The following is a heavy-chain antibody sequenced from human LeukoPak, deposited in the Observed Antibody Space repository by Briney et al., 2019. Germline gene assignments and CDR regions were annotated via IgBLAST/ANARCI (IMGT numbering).Heavy chain of an antibody. Sequence: GGSLRLSCAASGFTFSSYEMNWVRQAPGPGLEWVSYISSSGSTIYYADSVKDRFTISRGNAKNSLYLQMNSLRAGDTAVYYCARRDSSSWTTFDYWGQGTLVTVSS. D-gene: IGHD6-13*01. CDR1: GFTFSSYE. CDR3: ARRDSSSWTTFDY. V-gene: IGHV3-48*03. J-gene: IGHJ4*02. CDR2: ISSSGSTI.